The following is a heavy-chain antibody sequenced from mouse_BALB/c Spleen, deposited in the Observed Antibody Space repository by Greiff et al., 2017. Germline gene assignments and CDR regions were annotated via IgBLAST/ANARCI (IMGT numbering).Heavy chain of an antibody. CDR1: GYTFTDYA. D-gene: IGHD2-3*01. CDR3: ARGYWYYFDY. J-gene: IGHJ2*01. CDR2: ISTYYGDA. V-gene: IGHV1S137*01. Sequence: QVQLQQSGAELVRPGVSVKISCKGSGYTFTDYAMHWVKQSHAKSLEWIGVISTYYGDASYNQKFKGKATMTVDKSSSTAYMELARLTSEVSAIYYCARGYWYYFDYWGQGTTLTVSS.